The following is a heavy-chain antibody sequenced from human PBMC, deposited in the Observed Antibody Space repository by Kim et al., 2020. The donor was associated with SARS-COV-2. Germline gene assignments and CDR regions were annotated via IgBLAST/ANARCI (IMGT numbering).Heavy chain of an antibody. D-gene: IGHD3-10*01. CDR1: GFTLSTQP. CDR2: ISSSGTTI. CDR3: TGKDFPY. Sequence: GGSLRLSCAASGFTLSTQPMNWVRQAPGKGLEWVSHISSSGTTIHYADSVKGRFTISRDSAQNSLHLRMSSLRDEDTAVYYCTGKDFPYWGGGTLVTVS. V-gene: IGHV3-48*02. J-gene: IGHJ4*02.